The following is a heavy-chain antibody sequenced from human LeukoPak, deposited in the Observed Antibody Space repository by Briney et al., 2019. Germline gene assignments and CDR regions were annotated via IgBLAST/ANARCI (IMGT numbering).Heavy chain of an antibody. CDR3: ARARYYDSSGYSIEVFDY. J-gene: IGHJ4*02. Sequence: PSETLSLTCTVSGGSISSGDYYWSWIRQPPGKGLEWIGYIYYSGSTYHNPSLKSRVTISVDTSKNQFSLKLSSVTAADTAVYYCARARYYDSSGYSIEVFDYWGQGTLVTVSS. V-gene: IGHV4-30-4*01. CDR2: IYYSGST. D-gene: IGHD3-22*01. CDR1: GGSISSGDYY.